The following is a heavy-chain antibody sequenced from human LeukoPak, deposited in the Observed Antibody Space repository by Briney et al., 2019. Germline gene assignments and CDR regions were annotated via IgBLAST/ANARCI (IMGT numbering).Heavy chain of an antibody. CDR3: ARDLRYYYDSSGYPDY. D-gene: IGHD3-22*01. CDR2: INSDGSDT. Sequence: PGGSLRLSCAASGFTFSSYAMHWVRQAPGKGLVWASRINSDGSDTSYADSVKGRFTISRDNAKNTLYLQISSLRAEDTALYYCARDLRYYYDSSGYPDYWGQGTLVTVSS. J-gene: IGHJ4*02. V-gene: IGHV3-74*01. CDR1: GFTFSSYA.